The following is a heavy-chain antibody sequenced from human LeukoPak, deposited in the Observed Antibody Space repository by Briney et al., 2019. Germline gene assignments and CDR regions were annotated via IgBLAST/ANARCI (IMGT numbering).Heavy chain of an antibody. CDR1: GYTFTAYY. V-gene: IGHV1-2*02. CDR3: ARPGIAAALLGY. J-gene: IGHJ4*02. CDR2: INPNSGGT. D-gene: IGHD6-13*01. Sequence: RASVKASCKASGYTFTAYYMHWVRQAPGQGLEWMGWINPNSGGTNYAQKFQGRVTITRDTSISTAYMELSSLRSDDTAVSYCARPGIAAALLGYWGQGTLVPVSS.